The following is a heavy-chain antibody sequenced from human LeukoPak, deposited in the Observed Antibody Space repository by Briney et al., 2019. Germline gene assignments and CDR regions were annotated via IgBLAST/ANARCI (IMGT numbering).Heavy chain of an antibody. CDR3: ARERSGYDIHF. CDR1: GFTFSSYG. J-gene: IGHJ4*02. CDR2: ISYDGSNK. Sequence: GGSLRLSCAASGFTFSSYGMHWVRQAPGKGLEWVAVISYDGSNKYYADSVKGRFTISRDNSKNTLYLQMNSLRAEDTAVYYCARERSGYDIHFWGQGTLVTVSS. V-gene: IGHV3-30*03. D-gene: IGHD5-12*01.